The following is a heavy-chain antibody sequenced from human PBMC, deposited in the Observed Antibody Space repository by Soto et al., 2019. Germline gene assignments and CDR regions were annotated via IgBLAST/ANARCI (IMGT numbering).Heavy chain of an antibody. CDR3: AKDKAMIVVVIGNWFDP. CDR1: GFTFSSYA. V-gene: IGHV3-23*01. CDR2: ISGSGGST. J-gene: IGHJ5*02. D-gene: IGHD3-22*01. Sequence: HPGGSLRPSCAASGFTFSSYAMSWVRQAPGKGLEWVSAISGSGGSTYYADSVKGRFTISRDNSKNTLYLQMDSLRAEDTAVYYCAKDKAMIVVVIGNWFDPWGQGTLVTVSS.